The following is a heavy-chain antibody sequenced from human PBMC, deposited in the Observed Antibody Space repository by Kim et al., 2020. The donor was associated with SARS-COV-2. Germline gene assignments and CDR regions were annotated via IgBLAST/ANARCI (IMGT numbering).Heavy chain of an antibody. CDR2: AYYIGNT. V-gene: IGHV4-39*01. CDR1: GGSLSSSSYY. Sequence: SETLSLTCTVSGGSLSSSSYYWGWIRQPTGQGLEWIGNAYYIGNTYSNPSLKSRVTISVDTSQYQFSLKLGSATAADTAVSYCAGHQRYCSGWYV. J-gene: IGHJ2*01. D-gene: IGHD6-19*01. CDR3: AGHQRYCSGWYV.